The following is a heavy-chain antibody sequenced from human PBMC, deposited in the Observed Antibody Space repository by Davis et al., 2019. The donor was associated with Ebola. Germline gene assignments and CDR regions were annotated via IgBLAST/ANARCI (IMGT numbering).Heavy chain of an antibody. Sequence: GESLKISCAASGFTFSSYAMSWVRQAPGKGLEWVSAISGSGGSTYYADSVKGRFTISRDNSKNTLYLQMNSLRAEDTAVYYCAKVLRAGYGDFCAFDIWGQGTMVTVSS. V-gene: IGHV3-23*01. CDR1: GFTFSSYA. D-gene: IGHD4-17*01. CDR3: AKVLRAGYGDFCAFDI. J-gene: IGHJ3*02. CDR2: ISGSGGST.